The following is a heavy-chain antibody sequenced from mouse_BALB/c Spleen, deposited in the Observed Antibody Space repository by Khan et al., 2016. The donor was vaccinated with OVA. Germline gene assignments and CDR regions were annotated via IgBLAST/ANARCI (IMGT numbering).Heavy chain of an antibody. J-gene: IGHJ3*01. V-gene: IGHV1-77*01. CDR3: ARRKYCGYTFAY. Sequence: QVQLQQSGAELARPGASVKLSCKASGYTFTDYYINWVKQRTGQGLEWIGEISPGSGDTYYNERFKGKATLTADKSSSTAYMQLGSLTSEASAVYFCARRKYCGYTFAYWGQGTLVTVSA. CDR2: ISPGSGDT. D-gene: IGHD1-2*01. CDR1: GYTFTDYY.